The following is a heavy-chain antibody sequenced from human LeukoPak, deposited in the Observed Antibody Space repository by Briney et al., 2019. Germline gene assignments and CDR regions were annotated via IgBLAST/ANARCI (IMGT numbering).Heavy chain of an antibody. CDR2: ISWNSGSI. Sequence: GGSLRLSCAASGFTFDDYAMDWVRQAPGKGLEWVSGISWNSGSIDYADSVKGRFTISRDNAKNSLYLQMNSLRTEDTALYYCAKQSAGTHGYFVYWGQGTLVTVAS. CDR3: AKQSAGTHGYFVY. CDR1: GFTFDDYA. D-gene: IGHD3-3*01. J-gene: IGHJ4*02. V-gene: IGHV3-9*01.